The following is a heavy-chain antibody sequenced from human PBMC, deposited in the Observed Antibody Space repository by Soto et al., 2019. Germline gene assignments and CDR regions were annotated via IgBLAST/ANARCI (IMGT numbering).Heavy chain of an antibody. CDR2: IIPILGIA. J-gene: IGHJ4*02. CDR3: AGGGAPGDYPGS. D-gene: IGHD4-17*01. CDR1: GGTFSSYT. V-gene: IGHV1-69*02. Sequence: QVQLVQSGAEVKKPGSSVKVSCKASGGTFSSYTISWVRQAPGQGLEWMGRIIPILGIANYAQKFQGRVTITADKPPSTAYMGLSSLRSEDTAVYYCAGGGAPGDYPGSWGQGTLVTVSS.